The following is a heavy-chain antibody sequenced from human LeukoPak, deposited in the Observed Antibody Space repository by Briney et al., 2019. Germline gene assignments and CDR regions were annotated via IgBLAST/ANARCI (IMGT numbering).Heavy chain of an antibody. V-gene: IGHV1-2*07. CDR2: INPNSGGT. D-gene: IGHD2-15*01. CDR1: GYTFTAYY. Sequence: ASVRVSYTASGYTFTAYYIHWVRQAPGQGREGMGWINPNSGGTNYAHKFQGRVTMTRDTSISTAYMELSRLRSDDTAVYYCAREGRGWAFDIWGQGTMVTVSS. CDR3: AREGRGWAFDI. J-gene: IGHJ3*02.